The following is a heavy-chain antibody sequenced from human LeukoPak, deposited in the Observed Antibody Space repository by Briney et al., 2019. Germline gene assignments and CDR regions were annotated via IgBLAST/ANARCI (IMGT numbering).Heavy chain of an antibody. J-gene: IGHJ4*02. V-gene: IGHV3-23*01. CDR2: ISGSGGST. D-gene: IGHD6-19*01. CDR1: GFTFSSYA. Sequence: GGXLRLSCAASGFTFSSYAMSWVRQAPGKGLEWVSAISGSGGSTYYADSVKGSFTISRDNSKNTLFLQLNSLRAEDTAVYYCATQSSGWSSSFDYWGRGTLVAVSS. CDR3: ATQSSGWSSSFDY.